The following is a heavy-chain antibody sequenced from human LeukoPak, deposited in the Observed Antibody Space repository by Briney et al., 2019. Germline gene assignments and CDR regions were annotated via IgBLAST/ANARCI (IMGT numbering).Heavy chain of an antibody. Sequence: GGSPRLSCAASGFTSTNDWTTWVCASPGERVGRGSNIKEDGSEKYYVDSVKGRFTISRDNAKDSLFLQMNSLRAEDTAVYYCARDFYSSGPAGPDYWGQGTLVTVSS. CDR1: GFTSTNDW. CDR3: ARDFYSSGPAGPDY. V-gene: IGHV3-7*04. CDR2: IKEDGSEK. D-gene: IGHD6-25*01. J-gene: IGHJ4*02.